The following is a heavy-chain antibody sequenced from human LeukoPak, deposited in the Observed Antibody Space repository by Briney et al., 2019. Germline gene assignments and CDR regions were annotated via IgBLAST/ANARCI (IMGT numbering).Heavy chain of an antibody. CDR1: QFTFSSYW. CDR3: TRVGYIDEGIDY. V-gene: IGHV3-7*04. D-gene: IGHD5-24*01. Sequence: GGSLRLSCAASQFTFSSYWMSWVRQAPGKGLEWVANIKEDGSKTYYVDSVKGRFTISRDNAKNSLYLQMNSLRAEDTAIYYCTRVGYIDEGIDYWGQGTLVTVSS. CDR2: IKEDGSKT. J-gene: IGHJ4*02.